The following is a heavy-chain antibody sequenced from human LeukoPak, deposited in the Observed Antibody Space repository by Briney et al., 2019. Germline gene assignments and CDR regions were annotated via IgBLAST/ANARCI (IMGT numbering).Heavy chain of an antibody. J-gene: IGHJ6*03. CDR1: GFTFSSYG. V-gene: IGHV3-30*03. CDR2: ISYDGSNK. Sequence: GRSLRLSCAASGFTFSSYGMHWVRQAPGKGLEWVAVISYDGSNKYYADSVKGRFTISRDNSKNTLYLQMNGLRAEDTAVYYCATDLFDYMDVWGKGTTVTVSS. CDR3: ATDLFDYMDV. D-gene: IGHD2-21*01.